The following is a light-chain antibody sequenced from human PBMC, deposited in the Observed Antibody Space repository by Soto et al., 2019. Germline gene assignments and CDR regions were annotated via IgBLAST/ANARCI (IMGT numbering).Light chain of an antibody. V-gene: IGKV1-33*01. J-gene: IGKJ2*01. CDR1: QGLTGY. CDR3: QQYVSLPYT. Sequence: DIQMTQSPSSLAASVGDRVTITCQASQGLTGYLNWYQQKAVKAPTLLIYDTPTLEEGVPSSFSGSGSGTDFTCPINVLQPEDVATYSCQQYVSLPYTFGQGTKVEIK. CDR2: DTP.